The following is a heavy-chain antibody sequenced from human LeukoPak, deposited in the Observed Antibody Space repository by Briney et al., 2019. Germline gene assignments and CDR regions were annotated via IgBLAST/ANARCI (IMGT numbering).Heavy chain of an antibody. CDR1: GFIFRTYA. V-gene: IGHV3-23*01. CDR2: LSGNGVKT. D-gene: IGHD5-18*01. J-gene: IGHJ5*02. CDR3: TKDDGSYGFDH. Sequence: GGSLRLSCAASGFIFRTYAMSWVRQAPGKGLEWVSALSGNGVKTYYIDAVKGRFTISRDNSKNTLYLQVNSPRAEDTAVYYCTKDDGSYGFDHWGQGTLVTVSS.